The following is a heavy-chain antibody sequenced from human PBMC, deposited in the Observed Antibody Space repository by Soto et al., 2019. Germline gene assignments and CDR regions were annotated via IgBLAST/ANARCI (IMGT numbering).Heavy chain of an antibody. J-gene: IGHJ3*02. D-gene: IGHD2-15*01. CDR3: AKDLQYCSGGSCSNDAFDI. CDR1: GFTFSSYG. Sequence: GGSLRLSCAASGFTFSSYGMHWVRQAPGKGLEWVAVISYDGSNKYYADSVKGRFTISRDNSKNTLYLQMNSLRAEDTAVYYCAKDLQYCSGGSCSNDAFDIWGQGTMVTVSS. V-gene: IGHV3-30*18. CDR2: ISYDGSNK.